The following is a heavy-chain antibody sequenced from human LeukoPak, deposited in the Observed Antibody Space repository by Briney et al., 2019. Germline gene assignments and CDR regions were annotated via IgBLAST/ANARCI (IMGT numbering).Heavy chain of an antibody. CDR2: ISTDGKNL. CDR3: AREGYSSGRAPAFDI. CDR1: GFTLSNYV. J-gene: IGHJ3*02. V-gene: IGHV3-30*04. Sequence: GRSLRLSCAVSGFTLSNYVMHWVRQAPGKGLEWVAVISTDGKNLHYVDSVKDRFIISRGTSTNTLYLQMDSLTADDMAKYYCAREGYSSGRAPAFDIWGRGTMVTVSS. D-gene: IGHD3-22*01.